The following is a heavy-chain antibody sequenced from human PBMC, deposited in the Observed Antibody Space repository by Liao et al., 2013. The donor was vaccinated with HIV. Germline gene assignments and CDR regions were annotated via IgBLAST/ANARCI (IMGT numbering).Heavy chain of an antibody. Sequence: QVQLQESGPGLVQPSETLSLTCNVSGASVSSYYWSWIRQPAGKGLEYIGHVYTSGSSNYSPSLQSRVTLAVDTSKNQFSLSLRSVTAADTAVYYCAGLEFKNRWELRHWGQGALVTVSS. D-gene: IGHD1-26*01. V-gene: IGHV4-4*07. CDR2: VYTSGSS. J-gene: IGHJ1*01. CDR3: AGLEFKNRWELRH. CDR1: GASVSSYY.